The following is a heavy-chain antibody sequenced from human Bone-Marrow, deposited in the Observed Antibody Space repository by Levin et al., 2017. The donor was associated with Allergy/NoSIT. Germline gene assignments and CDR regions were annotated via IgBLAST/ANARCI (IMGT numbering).Heavy chain of an antibody. V-gene: IGHV3-23*01. CDR2: ISGSGDST. J-gene: IGHJ4*02. CDR1: GFTFSSYG. Sequence: SCAVSGFTFSSYGMSWVRQAPGKGLEWVSAISGSGDSTYYADSVKGRFTISRDNSKNTLDLQMNSLRAEDTAVYYCAKSSLPRITVAGTEYWGQGTLVTVSS. D-gene: IGHD6-19*01. CDR3: AKSSLPRITVAGTEY.